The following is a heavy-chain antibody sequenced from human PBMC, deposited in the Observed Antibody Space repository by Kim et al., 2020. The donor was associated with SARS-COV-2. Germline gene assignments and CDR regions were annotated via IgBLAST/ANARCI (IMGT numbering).Heavy chain of an antibody. CDR3: AKGDEDDGMDV. Sequence: TYYADSVKGRFTISRDNSKNSLYLQMNSLRTEDTALYYCAKGDEDDGMDVWGQGTTVTVSS. CDR2: T. J-gene: IGHJ6*02. V-gene: IGHV3-43*01.